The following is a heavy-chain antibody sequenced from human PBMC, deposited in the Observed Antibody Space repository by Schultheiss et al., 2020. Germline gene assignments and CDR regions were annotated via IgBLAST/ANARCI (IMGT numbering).Heavy chain of an antibody. V-gene: IGHV4-39*01. Sequence: SETLSLTCTVSGGSISSYYWGWIRQPPGKGLEWIGSIYYSGSTYYNPSLKSRVTISVDTSKNQFSLKLSSVTAADTAVYYCATPRDPRYCSSTSCYDGMDVWGKGTTVTVSS. CDR2: IYYSGST. J-gene: IGHJ6*04. D-gene: IGHD2-2*01. CDR3: ATPRDPRYCSSTSCYDGMDV. CDR1: GGSISSYY.